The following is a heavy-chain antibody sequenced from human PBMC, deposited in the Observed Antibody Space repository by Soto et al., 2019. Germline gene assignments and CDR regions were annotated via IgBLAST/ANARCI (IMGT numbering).Heavy chain of an antibody. V-gene: IGHV4-59*08. Sequence: QVQLQESGPGLVKPSETLSLTCTVSGGSISGDYWSWIRQSPGKGLEWIGYIYYTGTTKYNPSLKSRLTISVDTSKNQFSRELSSVTAADTAVYYCARLGGYYQAFDSWGQGTLVTVAS. CDR1: GGSISGDY. D-gene: IGHD3-22*01. CDR3: ARLGGYYQAFDS. J-gene: IGHJ4*02. CDR2: IYYTGTT.